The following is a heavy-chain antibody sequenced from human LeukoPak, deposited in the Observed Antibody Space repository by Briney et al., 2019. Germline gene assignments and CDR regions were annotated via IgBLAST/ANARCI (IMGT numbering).Heavy chain of an antibody. Sequence: SETLSLTCTVSGGSISSYYWSWIRQPAGKGLEWIGRIYTSGSTNYNPSLKSRVTMSVDTSKNQFSLKLSSVTAADTAVYYCARSRYCSSTSCSNFDYWGQGTLVTVSS. V-gene: IGHV4-4*07. CDR1: GGSISSYY. D-gene: IGHD2-2*01. CDR3: ARSRYCSSTSCSNFDY. J-gene: IGHJ4*02. CDR2: IYTSGST.